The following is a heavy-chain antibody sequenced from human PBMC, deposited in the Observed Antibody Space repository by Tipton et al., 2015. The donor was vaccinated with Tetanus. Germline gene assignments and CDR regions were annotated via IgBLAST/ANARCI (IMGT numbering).Heavy chain of an antibody. V-gene: IGHV1-2*02. CDR2: IDPNSGGT. CDR1: GYTFTGYY. Sequence: QVQLVQSGAEVKKPGASVKVSCKASGYTFTGYYIYWVRQAPGQGLEWMGWIDPNSGGTVYAQKFQGRVTMTRDTSISTAYMELRSLRSDDTAVYYCARDRGDYISYGMDVWGPGTPVTVS. J-gene: IGHJ6*02. D-gene: IGHD3-22*01. CDR3: ARDRGDYISYGMDV.